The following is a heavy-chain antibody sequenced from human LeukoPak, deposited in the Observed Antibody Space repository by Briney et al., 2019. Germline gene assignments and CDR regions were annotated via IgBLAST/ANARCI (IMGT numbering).Heavy chain of an antibody. V-gene: IGHV3-9*01. CDR1: GFTFSSYW. CDR2: ISWNSKNI. D-gene: IGHD3-22*01. J-gene: IGHJ6*02. Sequence: GGSLRLSCAASGFTFSSYWMHWVRQAPGKGLEWVSGISWNSKNIGYAASVKGRFTISRDNAKNSLYLQMNSLRAEDTAFYYCAKGNRDSSGFYYYYGMDVWGQGTTVTVSS. CDR3: AKGNRDSSGFYYYYGMDV.